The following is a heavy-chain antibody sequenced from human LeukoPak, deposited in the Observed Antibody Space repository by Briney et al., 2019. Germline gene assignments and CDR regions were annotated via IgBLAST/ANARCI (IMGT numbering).Heavy chain of an antibody. V-gene: IGHV1-2*02. CDR1: GYTFTGYY. D-gene: IGHD3-22*01. CDR2: INPNSGGT. CDR3: ARGGYYYDSSGYADLDY. J-gene: IGHJ4*02. Sequence: GASVKVSCKASGYTFTGYYMHWVRQTPGQGLEWMGWINPNSGGTNYAQKFQGRVTMTRDTSISTAYMELSRLRSDDTAVYYCARGGYYYDSSGYADLDYWGQGTLVTVSS.